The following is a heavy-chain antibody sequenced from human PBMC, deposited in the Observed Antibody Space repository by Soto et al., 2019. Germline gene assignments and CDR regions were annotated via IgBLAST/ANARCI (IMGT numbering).Heavy chain of an antibody. Sequence: SPTLSLTCAISGDSVSSNSAAWNWTRQSPSRGLEWLGRTYHRSKWYNDYAISVESRITINSDTSKNQLSLQLDSVTPDDTAIYFCARWQKDGFDIWGQGTMVTVSS. CDR1: GDSVSSNSAA. D-gene: IGHD5-12*01. CDR3: ARWQKDGFDI. J-gene: IGHJ3*02. CDR2: TYHRSKWYN. V-gene: IGHV6-1*01.